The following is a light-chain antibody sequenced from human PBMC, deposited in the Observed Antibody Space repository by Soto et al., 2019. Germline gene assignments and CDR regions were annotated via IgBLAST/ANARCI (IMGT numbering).Light chain of an antibody. J-gene: IGKJ2*01. CDR3: QQYGSSSYT. CDR2: GAS. CDR1: HSISSSY. V-gene: IGKV3-20*01. Sequence: EIVLTQSPGTLSLSPGERATLSCRASHSISSSYLTWYQHKPGQAPRLLIYGASSRATGIPDRFSGSGSGTDFTLTISRLEPEDFAVYYCQQYGSSSYTFGQGTQLEIK.